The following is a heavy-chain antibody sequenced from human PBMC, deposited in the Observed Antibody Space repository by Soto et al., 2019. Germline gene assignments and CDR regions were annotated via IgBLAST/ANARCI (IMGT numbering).Heavy chain of an antibody. J-gene: IGHJ4*02. V-gene: IGHV3-33*08. CDR3: ARESMGESIRFDY. D-gene: IGHD3-16*01. CDR1: GFTFSSYA. Sequence: GGSLRLSCAASGFTFSSYAMSWARQAPGKGPEWVALIWYDGSNKLYADSVKGRFTISRDNSRNTLFLQMKSLRAEDTAVYYCARESMGESIRFDYWGQGTLVTVSS. CDR2: IWYDGSNK.